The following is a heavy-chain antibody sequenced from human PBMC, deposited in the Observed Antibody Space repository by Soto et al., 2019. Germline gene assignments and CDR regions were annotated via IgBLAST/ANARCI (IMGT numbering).Heavy chain of an antibody. CDR2: ISAYNGNT. D-gene: IGHD3-10*01. CDR3: ARGGSGQTKPFDP. V-gene: IGHV1-18*01. J-gene: IGHJ5*02. CDR1: GYTFTGYG. Sequence: APVKVSCKASGYTFTGYGISWVRQAPGQGLEWMGWISAYNGNTNYAQKLKGRVTMTTDTSTSTAYMELRSLRSDDTAVYFCARGGSGQTKPFDPWGQGTLVTVSS.